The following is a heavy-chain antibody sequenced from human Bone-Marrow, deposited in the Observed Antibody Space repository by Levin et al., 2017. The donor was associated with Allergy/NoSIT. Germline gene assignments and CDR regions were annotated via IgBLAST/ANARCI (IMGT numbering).Heavy chain of an antibody. Sequence: GESLKISCAASGFTFSSYGMHWVRQAPGKGLEWVAVIWYDGSNKYYADSVKGRFTISRDNSKNTLYLQMNSLRAEDTAVYYCARSDSTWFDPWGQGTLVTVSS. V-gene: IGHV3-33*01. D-gene: IGHD2/OR15-2a*01. J-gene: IGHJ5*02. CDR2: IWYDGSNK. CDR3: ARSDSTWFDP. CDR1: GFTFSSYG.